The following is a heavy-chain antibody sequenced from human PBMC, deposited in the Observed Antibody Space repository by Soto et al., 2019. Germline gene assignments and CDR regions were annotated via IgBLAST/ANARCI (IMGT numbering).Heavy chain of an antibody. CDR1: GFTFSDYY. CDR3: GKASTYPLDGVDV. CDR2: ISSSGSTI. V-gene: IGHV3-11*01. J-gene: IGHJ6*02. D-gene: IGHD3-16*01. Sequence: GGSLRLSCAASGFTFSDYYMSWIRQAPGKGLEWVSYISSSGSTIYYADSVKGRFTISRDNSKNTLYLQMNSLRAEDTAIYYCGKASTYPLDGVDVWGQGTTVTVSS.